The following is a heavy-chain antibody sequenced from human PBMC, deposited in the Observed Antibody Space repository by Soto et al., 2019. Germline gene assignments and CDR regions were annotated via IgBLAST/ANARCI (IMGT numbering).Heavy chain of an antibody. CDR2: IYHSGST. CDR1: SGSISSSNW. J-gene: IGHJ4*02. V-gene: IGHV4-4*02. Sequence: SETLSLTCAVSSGSISSSNWWSWVRQPPGKGLEWIGEIYHSGSTNYNPSLKSRVTISVDKSKNQFSLKLSSVTAADTAVYYCARDREAAAGDFDYWGQGTLVTVSS. CDR3: ARDREAAAGDFDY. D-gene: IGHD6-13*01.